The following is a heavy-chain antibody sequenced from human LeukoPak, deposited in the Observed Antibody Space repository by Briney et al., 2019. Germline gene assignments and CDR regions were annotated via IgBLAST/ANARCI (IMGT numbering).Heavy chain of an antibody. V-gene: IGHV4-59*01. CDR3: ARAHYDFWSGLPHFDY. CDR2: IYYSGST. J-gene: IGHJ4*02. Sequence: KSSETLSLTCTVSGGSISSYYWSWIRQPPGKGLEWIGYIYYSGSTNYNPSLKSRVTISVDTSKNQFSLKLSSVTAADTAVYYCARAHYDFWSGLPHFDYWGQGTLVTVSS. D-gene: IGHD3-3*01. CDR1: GGSISSYY.